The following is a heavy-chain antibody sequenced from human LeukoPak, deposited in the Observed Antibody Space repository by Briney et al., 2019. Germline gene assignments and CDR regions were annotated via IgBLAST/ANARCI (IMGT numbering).Heavy chain of an antibody. D-gene: IGHD2-15*01. Sequence: GESLKISCKGSGHIYTDYWIAWVRQMPGKGLEWMGIIYPRDSDTRYSPSLLGQVTISADKSISTAYLQWSRLKASDTAVYYCVRAYCTGGGCYEYYWGQGTLVTVSS. CDR2: IYPRDSDT. J-gene: IGHJ4*02. CDR3: VRAYCTGGGCYEYY. CDR1: GHIYTDYW. V-gene: IGHV5-51*01.